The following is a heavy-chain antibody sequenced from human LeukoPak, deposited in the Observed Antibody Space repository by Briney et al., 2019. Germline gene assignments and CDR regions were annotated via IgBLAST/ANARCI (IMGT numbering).Heavy chain of an antibody. J-gene: IGHJ4*02. CDR3: ARELINFDY. CDR1: GFTISSYE. CDR2: ISSSGSTI. V-gene: IGHV3-48*03. D-gene: IGHD2-8*01. Sequence: GRSLRLSCAASGFTISSYEMNWVRQAPGKGLEWVSYISSSGSTIYYADSVKGRFTISRDNAKNSLYLQINSLRAEDTAVYYCARELINFDYWGQGTLVTVSS.